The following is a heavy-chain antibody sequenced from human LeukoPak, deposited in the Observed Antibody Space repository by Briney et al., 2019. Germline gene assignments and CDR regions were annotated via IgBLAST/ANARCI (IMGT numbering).Heavy chain of an antibody. J-gene: IGHJ4*02. CDR1: GFTFSSYW. CDR2: IKQDGSEK. V-gene: IGHV3-7*01. CDR3: ARRGSGYDLVGYFDY. Sequence: GGSLRLSCAASGFTFSSYWMSWVRQAPRKGLEWVANIKQDGSEKNYVDSVKGRFTISRDNAKNSLYLQMNSLRAEDTAVYYCARRGSGYDLVGYFDYWGQGTLVTVSS. D-gene: IGHD5-12*01.